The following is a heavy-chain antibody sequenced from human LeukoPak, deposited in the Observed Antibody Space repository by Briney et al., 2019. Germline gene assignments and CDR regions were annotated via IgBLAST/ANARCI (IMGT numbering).Heavy chain of an antibody. Sequence: PSETLSLTCTVSGGSISSYYWSWIRQPPGKGLEWIGYIYYSGTTNYNPSLKSRVTISVDTSKNQFSLKLSSVTAADTAVYYCARRGGSYYGYFDYWGQGTLVTVSS. CDR2: IYYSGTT. D-gene: IGHD1-26*01. V-gene: IGHV4-59*08. CDR1: GGSISSYY. J-gene: IGHJ4*02. CDR3: ARRGGSYYGYFDY.